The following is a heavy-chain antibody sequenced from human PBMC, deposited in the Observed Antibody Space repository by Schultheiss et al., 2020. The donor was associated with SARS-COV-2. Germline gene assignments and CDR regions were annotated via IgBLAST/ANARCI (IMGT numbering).Heavy chain of an antibody. D-gene: IGHD4-17*01. J-gene: IGHJ4*02. CDR3: ARGPFTVTTRPPDY. Sequence: SQTLSLTCAVYGGSLTNYCWTWIRQPPGKGLEWIGEINHSGSTTSNPSLKSRVTISEDTSKKQFSLKLNSVTAADTAVYYCARGPFTVTTRPPDYWGQGTLVTVSS. CDR2: INHSGST. V-gene: IGHV4-34*01. CDR1: GGSLTNYC.